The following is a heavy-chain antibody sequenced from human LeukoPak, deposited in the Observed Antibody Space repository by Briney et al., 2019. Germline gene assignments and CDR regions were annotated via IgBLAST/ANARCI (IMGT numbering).Heavy chain of an antibody. CDR3: ARGLIAVAGNS. D-gene: IGHD6-19*01. CDR1: GFTFSSYS. Sequence: GGSLRLSCAASGFTFSSYSMNWVRQAPGKGLEWVSSISSSSYIYYADSVKGRFTISRDNAKNSLYLLMNSLRAEDTAVYYCARGLIAVAGNSWGQGTLVTVSS. V-gene: IGHV3-21*01. J-gene: IGHJ4*02. CDR2: ISSSSYI.